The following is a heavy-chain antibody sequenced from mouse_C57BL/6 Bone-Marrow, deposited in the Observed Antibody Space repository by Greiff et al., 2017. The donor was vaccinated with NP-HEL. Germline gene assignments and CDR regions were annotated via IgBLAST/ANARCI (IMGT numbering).Heavy chain of an antibody. CDR2: IDPENGDT. V-gene: IGHV14-4*01. D-gene: IGHD1-1*01. J-gene: IGHJ3*01. Sequence: VQLQQSGAELVRPGASVKLSCTASGFNITDDYMHWVKQRPEQGLEWIGWIDPENGDTEYASKFQGKATITADTSSNTAYLQLSSLTSEDTAVYYCTLYGSSAWFAYWGQGTLVTVSA. CDR3: TLYGSSAWFAY. CDR1: GFNITDDY.